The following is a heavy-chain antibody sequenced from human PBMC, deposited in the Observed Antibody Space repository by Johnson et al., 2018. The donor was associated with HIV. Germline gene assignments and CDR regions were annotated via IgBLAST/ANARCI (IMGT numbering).Heavy chain of an antibody. V-gene: IGHV3-30-3*01. J-gene: IGHJ3*02. Sequence: QMQLVESGGGVVQPGRSLRLSCAASGFTFSSYAMHWVRQAPGKGLEWVAVISYDGSNKYYADSVKGRFTISRDNSKNTLYLQMNSLRAEDTAVYYCARGWKGRWFGEEKAFDIWGQGTMVTVSS. CDR2: ISYDGSNK. D-gene: IGHD3-10*01. CDR3: ARGWKGRWFGEEKAFDI. CDR1: GFTFSSYA.